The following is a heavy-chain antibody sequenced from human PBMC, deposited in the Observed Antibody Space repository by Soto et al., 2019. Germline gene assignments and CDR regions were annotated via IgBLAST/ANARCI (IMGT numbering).Heavy chain of an antibody. CDR2: TYYSGST. Sequence: SETLSLTCTVSGGYIGNDYWSWIRQPPGKELEWIGYTYYSGSTNYSPSLKSRVTISVDTSKNQFSLRLSSVTSADTAVYYCARGIAVAASGRAFDIWGQGTMVTVSS. J-gene: IGHJ3*02. CDR1: GGYIGNDY. V-gene: IGHV4-59*01. CDR3: ARGIAVAASGRAFDI. D-gene: IGHD2-15*01.